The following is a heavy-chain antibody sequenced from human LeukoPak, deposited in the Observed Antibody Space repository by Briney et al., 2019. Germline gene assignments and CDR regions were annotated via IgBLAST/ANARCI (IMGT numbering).Heavy chain of an antibody. CDR3: AKATLATTYFDS. V-gene: IGHV3-23*01. Sequence: PGGSLRLSCAASGFTFSTYAMSWVRQAPGMGLEWVSAISGRGDTIFYADSVKGRFTVSRDNSKNTLYLQVNSLRAEDTAVYYCAKATLATTYFDSWGRGTLVTVSS. CDR2: ISGRGDTI. CDR1: GFTFSTYA. D-gene: IGHD5-24*01. J-gene: IGHJ4*02.